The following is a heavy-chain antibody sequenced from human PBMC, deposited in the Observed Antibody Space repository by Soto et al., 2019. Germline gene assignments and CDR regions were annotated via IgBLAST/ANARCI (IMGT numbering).Heavy chain of an antibody. J-gene: IGHJ6*02. CDR1: GGTFSSYA. CDR3: ARVPSATPQALRYYYYGMDV. V-gene: IGHV1-69*13. Sequence: ASVKVSCKASGGTFSSYAISWVRQAPGQGLEWMGGIIPIFGTANYAQKFQGRVTITADESTSTAYMELSSLRSEDTAVYYCARVPSATPQALRYYYYGMDVWGQGTTVTVSS. CDR2: IIPIFGTA.